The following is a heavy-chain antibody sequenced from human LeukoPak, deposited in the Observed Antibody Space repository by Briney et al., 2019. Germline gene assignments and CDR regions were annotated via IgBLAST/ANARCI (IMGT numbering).Heavy chain of an antibody. Sequence: GGSLRLSCAASGFPFNSYWMSWVRQAPEKGLEWLANIRQDGSDKQYVDSVKGRFTISRDNAKNSLYLQMNSLSAEDTAVYYCARHSRGSSIDNWGQGTLVTVSS. J-gene: IGHJ4*02. V-gene: IGHV3-7*01. CDR3: ARHSRGSSIDN. CDR2: IRQDGSDK. D-gene: IGHD2-15*01. CDR1: GFPFNSYW.